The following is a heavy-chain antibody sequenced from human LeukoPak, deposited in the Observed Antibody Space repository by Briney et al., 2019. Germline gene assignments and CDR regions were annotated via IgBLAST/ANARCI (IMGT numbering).Heavy chain of an antibody. CDR3: ASTLNNNAFDI. J-gene: IGHJ3*02. D-gene: IGHD1/OR15-1a*01. CDR1: GYIFTSYG. V-gene: IGHV1-46*01. Sequence: ASVKVSCKASGYIFTSYGMNWVRQAPGQGLEWMGIINPSGGSTSYAQKFQGRVTMTRDTSTSTVYMELSSLRSEDTAVYYCASTLNNNAFDIWGQGTMVTVSS. CDR2: INPSGGST.